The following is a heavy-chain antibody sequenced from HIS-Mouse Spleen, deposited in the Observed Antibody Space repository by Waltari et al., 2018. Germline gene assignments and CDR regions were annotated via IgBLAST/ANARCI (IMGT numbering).Heavy chain of an antibody. CDR3: AREIPYSSSWYDWYFDL. J-gene: IGHJ2*01. D-gene: IGHD6-13*01. CDR1: GGSISSRSSY. Sequence: QLQLQESGPGLVKPSETLSLTCTVPGGSISSRSSYWGWIRHPPGKGLEWIGSIYYSGSTYYNPSLKSRVTISVDTSKNQFSLKLSSVTAADTAVYYCAREIPYSSSWYDWYFDLWGRGTLVTVSS. CDR2: IYYSGST. V-gene: IGHV4-39*07.